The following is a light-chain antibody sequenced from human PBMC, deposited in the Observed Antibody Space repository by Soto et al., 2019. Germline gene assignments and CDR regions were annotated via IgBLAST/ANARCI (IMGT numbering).Light chain of an antibody. Sequence: QSALTQPASVSGSPGQSITISCTGTSSDVGGYNYVSWYQQHPGKAPKFMIYEVSNRPSGVSNRFSGSKSGNTASLTISGLQAEDEADYYCSSYTSSSTLVVFRGGTKLTVL. J-gene: IGLJ2*01. CDR2: EVS. CDR1: SSDVGGYNY. V-gene: IGLV2-14*01. CDR3: SSYTSSSTLVV.